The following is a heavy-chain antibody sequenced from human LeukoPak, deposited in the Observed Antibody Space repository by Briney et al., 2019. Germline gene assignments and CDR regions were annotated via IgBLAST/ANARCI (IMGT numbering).Heavy chain of an antibody. J-gene: IGHJ3*02. CDR3: AKELYSSGPI. CDR1: GFTFDDYA. Sequence: GGSLRLSCAASGFTFDDYAMHWVRQAPGKGLEWVSGISWNSGSIGYADSVKGRFTISRDNAKNSLYLQMNSLRAEDTALYYCAKELYSSGPIWGQGTMVTVSS. V-gene: IGHV3-9*01. D-gene: IGHD6-19*01. CDR2: ISWNSGSI.